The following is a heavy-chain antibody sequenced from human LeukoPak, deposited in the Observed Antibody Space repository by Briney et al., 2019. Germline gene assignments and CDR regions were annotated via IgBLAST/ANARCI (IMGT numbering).Heavy chain of an antibody. J-gene: IGHJ3*02. Sequence: SGTLSLTCAVSGGSMSSSNWWSWVRQPPGKGLEWIGKIYHSGSTNYNPSLKSRVTMSVDTSKNQFSLKLSSVTAADTAVYYCARDGFLISPSIHDAFDIWGQGTMVTVSS. D-gene: IGHD2/OR15-2a*01. CDR1: GGSMSSSNW. CDR2: IYHSGST. CDR3: ARDGFLISPSIHDAFDI. V-gene: IGHV4-4*02.